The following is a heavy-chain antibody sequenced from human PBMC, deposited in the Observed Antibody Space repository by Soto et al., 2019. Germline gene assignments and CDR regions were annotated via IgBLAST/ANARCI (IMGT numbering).Heavy chain of an antibody. CDR3: ARARDYSGYEQYYFDY. J-gene: IGHJ4*02. D-gene: IGHD5-12*01. CDR2: IYYSGST. V-gene: IGHV4-31*03. CDR1: GGSISSGGYY. Sequence: QVQLQESGPGLVKPSQTLSLTCTVSGGSISSGGYYWSWIRQHPGKGLEWIGYIYYSGSTYYNPSLKSRVTISVDTSKNQFSLKLSSVTDADTAVYYCARARDYSGYEQYYFDYWGQGTLVTVSS.